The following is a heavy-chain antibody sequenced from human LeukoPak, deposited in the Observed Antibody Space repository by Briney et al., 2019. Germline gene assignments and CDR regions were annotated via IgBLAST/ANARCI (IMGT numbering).Heavy chain of an antibody. V-gene: IGHV1-69*01. Sequence: SVKVSCKASGGTFSSYAISWVRQAPGQGLEWMGGIIPIFGTANYAQKFQGRVTITADESTSTAYMELSSLRSEDTAVYYCARDDYGGNTHLDYWGQGTLVTVSS. D-gene: IGHD4-23*01. CDR3: ARDDYGGNTHLDY. J-gene: IGHJ4*02. CDR1: GGTFSSYA. CDR2: IIPIFGTA.